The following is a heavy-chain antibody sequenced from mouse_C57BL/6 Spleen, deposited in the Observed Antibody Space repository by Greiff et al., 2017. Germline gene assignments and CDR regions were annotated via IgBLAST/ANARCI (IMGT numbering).Heavy chain of an antibody. CDR2: IDPSDSYT. D-gene: IGHD3-2*02. V-gene: IGHV1-69*01. Sequence: QVQLQQSGAELVMPGASVKLSCKASGYTFTSYWMHWVKQRPGQGLEWIGEIDPSDSYTNYNQKFKGKSTLTVDKSSSTAYMQLSSLTSEDSAVYYCARASGTAQATLIYAMDYWGQGTSVTVSS. CDR3: ARASGTAQATLIYAMDY. J-gene: IGHJ4*01. CDR1: GYTFTSYW.